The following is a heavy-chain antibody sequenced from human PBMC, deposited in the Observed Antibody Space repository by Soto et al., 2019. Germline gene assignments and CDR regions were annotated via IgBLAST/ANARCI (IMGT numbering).Heavy chain of an antibody. J-gene: IGHJ6*03. CDR2: FDPEDGET. Sequence: ASVKVSCKVSGYTLTELSMHWVRQAPGKGLEWMGGFDPEDGETIYAQKFQGRVTMTEDTSTDTAYMELSSLRSEDTAVYYCATAPIREDIYYMDVWGKGTTVTVSS. CDR1: GYTLTELS. CDR3: ATAPIREDIYYMDV. V-gene: IGHV1-24*01. D-gene: IGHD2-15*01.